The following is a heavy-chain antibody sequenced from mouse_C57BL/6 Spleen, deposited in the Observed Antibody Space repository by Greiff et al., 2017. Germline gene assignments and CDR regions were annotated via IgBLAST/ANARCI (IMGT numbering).Heavy chain of an antibody. CDR3: ARHRDDYDGYYYY. D-gene: IGHD2-4*01. V-gene: IGHV5-6*01. CDR1: GFTFSSYG. CDR2: ISSGGSYT. Sequence: EVKLQESGGDLVKPGGSLKLSCAASGFTFSSYGMSWVRQTPDKRLEWVATISSGGSYTYYPDSVKGRFTISRDNAKNTLYLQMSSLKSEDTAMYYYARHRDDYDGYYYYWGHGATLTVSS. J-gene: IGHJ2*01.